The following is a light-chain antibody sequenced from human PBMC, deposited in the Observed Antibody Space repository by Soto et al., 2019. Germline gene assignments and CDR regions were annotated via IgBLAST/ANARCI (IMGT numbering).Light chain of an antibody. CDR2: GAF. J-gene: IGKJ5*01. CDR3: QQYNNWPPIT. Sequence: EIVTTQSPVTLSVSPGERATLSCRTSQSVSSDLAWYQQKPGQAPRLLIYGAFNRATGVPARFSGSGSGTEVTLTISSLQSEDSVVYYCQQYNNWPPITFGQGTRLEIK. V-gene: IGKV3-15*01. CDR1: QSVSSD.